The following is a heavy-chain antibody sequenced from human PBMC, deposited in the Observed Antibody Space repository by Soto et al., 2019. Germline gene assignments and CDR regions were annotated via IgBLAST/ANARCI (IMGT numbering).Heavy chain of an antibody. Sequence: QVQLVESGGGVVQPGRSLRLSCAASGFTFSSYGMHWVRQAPGKGLEWVAVISYDGSNKYYADSVKGRFTISRDNSKNTLYLQMNSLRAEDTAVYYCAKTGNNSPTELVDYYYYGMDVWGQGTTVTVSS. CDR3: AKTGNNSPTELVDYYYYGMDV. V-gene: IGHV3-30*18. J-gene: IGHJ6*02. CDR2: ISYDGSNK. D-gene: IGHD1-26*01. CDR1: GFTFSSYG.